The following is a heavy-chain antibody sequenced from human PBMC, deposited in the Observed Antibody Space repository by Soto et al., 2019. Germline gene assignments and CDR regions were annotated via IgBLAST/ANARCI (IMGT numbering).Heavy chain of an antibody. J-gene: IGHJ2*01. CDR2: IIPIFGTE. D-gene: IGHD2-2*02. CDR1: GGTFSSYA. V-gene: IGHV1-69*01. Sequence: QVQLVQSGAEVKKPGSSVKVSCKASGGTFSSYAISWVRQAPGQGLEWMGGIIPIFGTENYAQKFQGRVTITAVESTSTAYMELSSLRSEDTAVYYCAVVDCSSTSCYISLGWYFDLWGRGTLVTVSS. CDR3: AVVDCSSTSCYISLGWYFDL.